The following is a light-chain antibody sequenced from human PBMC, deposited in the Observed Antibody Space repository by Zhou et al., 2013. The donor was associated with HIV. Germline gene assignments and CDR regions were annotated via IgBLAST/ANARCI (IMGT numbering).Light chain of an antibody. CDR1: QSVSSN. Sequence: EIVMTQPPVTLSVSPGERATLSCRASQSVSSNLAWYQQKPGQAPRLLIYGASTRATGIPARFSGSGSGTEFTLTISSLQSEDFAVYYCQQRINWPREFTFGPGTTVDIK. J-gene: IGKJ3*01. CDR3: QQRINWPREFT. V-gene: IGKV3-15*01. CDR2: GAS.